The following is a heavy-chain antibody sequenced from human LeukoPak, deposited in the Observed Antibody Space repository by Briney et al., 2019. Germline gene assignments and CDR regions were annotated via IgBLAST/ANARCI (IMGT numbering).Heavy chain of an antibody. CDR3: ATSTAAAGTD. CDR2: IKQDGSKK. J-gene: IGHJ4*02. CDR1: GFTFSNLW. Sequence: GGSLRLSCAAPGFTFSNLWMSWVRQAPGKGLKWVANIKQDGSKKYYVDSVKGRFTISRDNAQNSLYLQMNSLRAEDTAIYYCATSTAAAGTDWGQGTLVTVSS. D-gene: IGHD6-13*01. V-gene: IGHV3-7*03.